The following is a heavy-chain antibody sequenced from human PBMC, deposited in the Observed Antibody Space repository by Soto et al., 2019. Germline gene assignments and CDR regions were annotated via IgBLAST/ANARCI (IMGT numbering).Heavy chain of an antibody. CDR2: IIPIFGTA. CDR1: GGTFSSYA. D-gene: IGHD5-18*01. J-gene: IGHJ5*02. CDR3: ARGLRGYSYGYDWFDP. Sequence: SVKVSCKASGGTFSSYAISWVRQAPGQGLEWMGGIIPIFGTANYAQKFQGRVTITADESTSTAYMELSSLRSEDTAVYYCARGLRGYSYGYDWFDPWGQGTLVTVSS. V-gene: IGHV1-69*13.